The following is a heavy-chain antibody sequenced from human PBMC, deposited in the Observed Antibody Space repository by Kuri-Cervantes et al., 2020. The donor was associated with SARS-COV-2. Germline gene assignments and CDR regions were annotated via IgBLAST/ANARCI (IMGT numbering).Heavy chain of an antibody. J-gene: IGHJ6*02. D-gene: IGHD2-15*01. Sequence: GGSLRLSCAASGFTFSSYPMTWVRQAPGKGLEWVSGISGSGGTTNYADSVKGRFTISRDNSKNTLYLQMNSLRAEDTAVYYCAKDRIDIGYYYYYYGMDVWGQGTMVTVSS. CDR3: AKDRIDIGYYYYYYGMDV. CDR1: GFTFSSYP. V-gene: IGHV3-23*01. CDR2: ISGSGGTT.